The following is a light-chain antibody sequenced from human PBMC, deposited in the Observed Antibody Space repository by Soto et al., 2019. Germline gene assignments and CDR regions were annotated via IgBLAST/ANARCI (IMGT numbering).Light chain of an antibody. CDR3: QSYDSSLSGWL. CDR1: SSKIGAGYD. J-gene: IGLJ2*01. Sequence: QSVLTQPPSVSGAPGQRVTISCTGSSSKIGAGYDVHWYQQLPGTAPKLLVHGNTDRPSGVPDRFSGSKSGTSASLAITGLQAEDEADYYCQSYDSSLSGWLFGGGTQLTVL. CDR2: GNT. V-gene: IGLV1-40*01.